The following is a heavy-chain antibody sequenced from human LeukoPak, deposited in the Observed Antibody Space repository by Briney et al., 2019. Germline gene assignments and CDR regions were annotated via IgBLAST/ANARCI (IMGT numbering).Heavy chain of an antibody. V-gene: IGHV3-23*01. J-gene: IGHJ5*02. CDR3: AKDSSSWSAGWFDP. CDR1: GFTFSSYA. CDR2: ISGSGGST. Sequence: GGSLRLSCAASGFTFSSYAMSWVCQAPGKGLEWVSAISGSGGSTYYADSVKGRFTISRDNSKNTLYLQMNSLRAEDTAVYYCAKDSSSWSAGWFDPWGQGTLVTVSS. D-gene: IGHD6-13*01.